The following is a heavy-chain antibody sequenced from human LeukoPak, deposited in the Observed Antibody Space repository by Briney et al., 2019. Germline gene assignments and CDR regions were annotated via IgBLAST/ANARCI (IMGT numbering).Heavy chain of an antibody. J-gene: IGHJ4*02. CDR2: INPNSGGT. CDR3: ASVGRWLQSGPFDY. CDR1: GYTFTGYY. Sequence: GASVKVSCKASGYTFTGYYMHWVRQAPGQGLEWMGRINPNSGGTNYAQKFQGRVTMTGDTSISTAYMELSRLRSDDTAVYYCASVGRWLQSGPFDYWGQGTLVTVSS. D-gene: IGHD5-24*01. V-gene: IGHV1-2*06.